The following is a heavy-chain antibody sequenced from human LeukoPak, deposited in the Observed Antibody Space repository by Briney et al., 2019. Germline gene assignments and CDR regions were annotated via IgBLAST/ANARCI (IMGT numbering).Heavy chain of an antibody. J-gene: IGHJ4*02. V-gene: IGHV1-8*01. D-gene: IGHD3-22*01. CDR2: MNPSSGNT. Sequence: GASVKVSCKASGYTFTSYDINWVRQATGQGLEWLGWMNPSSGNTGYAQKFQGRVTMTRDTSISTAYMELSRLRSDDTAVYYCARAPPGHYDSSGYDYWGLGTLVTVSS. CDR1: GYTFTSYD. CDR3: ARAPPGHYDSSGYDY.